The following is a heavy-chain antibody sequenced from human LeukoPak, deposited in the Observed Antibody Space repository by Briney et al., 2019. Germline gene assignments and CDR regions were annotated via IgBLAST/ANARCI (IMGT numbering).Heavy chain of an antibody. J-gene: IGHJ4*02. Sequence: ASVKVSCKASGYTFTSYDINWVRQATGQGLEWMGWMNPNSGNTGYAQKFQGRVTMTRNTSISTAYMELSSLRSEDTAVYYCARGLTLNRAVAPSAYWGQGTLVTVSS. CDR3: ARGLTLNRAVAPSAY. CDR2: MNPNSGNT. CDR1: GYTFTSYD. D-gene: IGHD4-23*01. V-gene: IGHV1-8*01.